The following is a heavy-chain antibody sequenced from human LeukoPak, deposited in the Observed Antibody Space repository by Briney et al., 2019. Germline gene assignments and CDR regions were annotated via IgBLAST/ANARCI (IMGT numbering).Heavy chain of an antibody. CDR1: GYTFTSYG. V-gene: IGHV1-18*01. J-gene: IGHJ4*02. CDR2: ISAYNGNT. Sequence: ASVKVSCKASGYTFTSYGISWVRQAPGQGLEWMGWISAYNGNTNYAQKLQGRVTMTTDTSTSTAYMELRSLRSDDTAVYYCARALSPSRYGSGSYYMDYWGQGTLVTVSS. D-gene: IGHD3-10*01. CDR3: ARALSPSRYGSGSYYMDY.